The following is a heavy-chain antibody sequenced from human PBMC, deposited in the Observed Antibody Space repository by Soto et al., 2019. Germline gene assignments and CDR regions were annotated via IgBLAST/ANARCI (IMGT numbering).Heavy chain of an antibody. V-gene: IGHV3-30*03. J-gene: IGHJ4*02. D-gene: IGHD3-10*01. CDR2: ISYDGSNK. CDR3: AAGEPLHY. CDR1: GFTFSSYG. Sequence: LRLSCAASGFTFSSYGMHWVRQAPGKGLEWVAVISYDGSNKYYADSVKGRFTISRDNSENTVTLQMNSLRAEDTAVYYCAAGEPLHYRGQGTLVTVSS.